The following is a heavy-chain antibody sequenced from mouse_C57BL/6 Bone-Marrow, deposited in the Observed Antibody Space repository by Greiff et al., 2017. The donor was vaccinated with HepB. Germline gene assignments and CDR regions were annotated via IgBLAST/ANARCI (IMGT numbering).Heavy chain of an antibody. Sequence: VQLQQSGPELVKPGASVKMSCKASGYTFTDYYMHWVKQSHGKSLEWIGYIYPNNGGNGYNQKFKGKATLTVDKSSSTAYMEFRSLTSEDSAVYYCARRMEYDYDGYAMDYWGQGTSVTVSS. V-gene: IGHV1-34*01. CDR2: IYPNNGGN. CDR3: ARRMEYDYDGYAMDY. D-gene: IGHD2-4*01. CDR1: GYTFTDYY. J-gene: IGHJ4*01.